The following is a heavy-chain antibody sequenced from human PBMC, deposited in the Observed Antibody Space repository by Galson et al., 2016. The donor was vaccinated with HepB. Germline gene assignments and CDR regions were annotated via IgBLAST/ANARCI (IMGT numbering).Heavy chain of an antibody. CDR1: GFIFSSYG. V-gene: IGHV3-30*18. Sequence: SLRLSCAASGFIFSSYGMHWVHQAPGKGLEWVAAISFEGSNKDYADSVKGRFSISRDNSKNTLYLQMNILRVQDTAVYYCAKDLKRSSGSYYYYAMDVWGRGTTVTVSS. CDR2: ISFEGSNK. D-gene: IGHD1-26*01. CDR3: AKDLKRSSGSYYYYAMDV. J-gene: IGHJ6*02.